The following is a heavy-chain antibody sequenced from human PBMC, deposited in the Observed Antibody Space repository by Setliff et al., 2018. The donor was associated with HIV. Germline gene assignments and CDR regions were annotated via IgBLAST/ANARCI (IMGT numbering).Heavy chain of an antibody. CDR1: GFSVSNYY. Sequence: LRLSCAASGFSVSNYYMAWVRQAPGKGLEWVSTIYSDGTTYHADSVKGRFTVSRDNAKNSVYLEMNSLRAEDTAVYYCARMAPGWNAFGIWGQGTVVTVSS. CDR3: ARMAPGWNAFGI. V-gene: IGHV3-66*01. J-gene: IGHJ3*02. D-gene: IGHD2-15*01. CDR2: IYSDGTT.